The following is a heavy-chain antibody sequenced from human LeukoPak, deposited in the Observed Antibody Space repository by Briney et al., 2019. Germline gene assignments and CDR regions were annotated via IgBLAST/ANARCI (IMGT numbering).Heavy chain of an antibody. CDR1: GGSIISYY. CDR3: ASFSWGSGNYIQEGIWSWVAR. Sequence: GTLSLPFSGSGGSIISYYWSWIRQPPGKGLEGIGYISNRGSTNYNSSLKSGVTISVDTSKTQLSLKLSSVTASDTAVYYCASFSWGSGNYIQEGIWSWVARWGQGTLVTVSS. CDR2: ISNRGST. D-gene: IGHD3-10*01. V-gene: IGHV4-59*08. J-gene: IGHJ5*02.